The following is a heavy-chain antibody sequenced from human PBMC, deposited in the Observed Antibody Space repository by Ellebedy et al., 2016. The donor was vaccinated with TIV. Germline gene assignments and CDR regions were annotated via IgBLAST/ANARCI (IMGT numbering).Heavy chain of an antibody. CDR1: GYTFTSYF. CDR3: ARGDNYYYDSSGYYYSY. D-gene: IGHD3-22*01. CDR2: INPTSGSS. V-gene: IGHV1-46*01. Sequence: ASVKVSCKASGYTFTSYFLYWVRQAPGQGLEWMGIINPTSGSSNYAQKFQRRVTMTRDTSTSTVYMDLSSLRSEDTAVYYCARGDNYYYDSSGYYYSYWGQGTLVTVSS. J-gene: IGHJ4*02.